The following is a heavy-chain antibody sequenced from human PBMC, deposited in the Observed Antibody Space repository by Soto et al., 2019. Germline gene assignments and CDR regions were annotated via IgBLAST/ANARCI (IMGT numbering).Heavy chain of an antibody. J-gene: IGHJ6*02. CDR2: IIPIFGTA. CDR3: ARDWVEMATIWGRYYYGMDV. V-gene: IGHV1-69*13. CDR1: GGTFSSYA. Sequence: ASVKVSCKASGGTFSSYAISWVRQAPGQGLEWMGGIIPIFGTANYAQKFQGRVTITADESTSTAYMELSSLRSEDTAVYYCARDWVEMATIWGRYYYGMDVWGQGTTVTVSS. D-gene: IGHD5-12*01.